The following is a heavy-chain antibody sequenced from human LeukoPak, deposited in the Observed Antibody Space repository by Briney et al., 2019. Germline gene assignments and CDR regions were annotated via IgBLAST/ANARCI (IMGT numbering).Heavy chain of an antibody. V-gene: IGHV3-7*01. CDR1: GITFSSYW. CDR2: IKQDGSEK. CDR3: ARDQRAAGFDL. Sequence: GGSLRLSCAASGITFSSYWMSWVRQAPGKGLEWVTKIKQDGSEKYYVDSVKGRFTISRDNAKNSLYLQMNSLRAEDTAVYYCARDQRAAGFDLWGRGTLVTVSS. J-gene: IGHJ2*01.